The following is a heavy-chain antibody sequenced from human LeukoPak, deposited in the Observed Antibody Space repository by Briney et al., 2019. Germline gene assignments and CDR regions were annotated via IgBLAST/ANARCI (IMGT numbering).Heavy chain of an antibody. J-gene: IGHJ4*02. Sequence: GESLKISCKGSGYSFTSYWIGWVRQMPGKGLAWMGIIYPADSDTRYSPSFQGKVPISADKSISTACLQWSSLKASDTAMYYCARRDTRGLVGGLDYWGQGTLVTVSP. CDR1: GYSFTSYW. D-gene: IGHD1-26*01. V-gene: IGHV5-51*01. CDR3: ARRDTRGLVGGLDY. CDR2: IYPADSDT.